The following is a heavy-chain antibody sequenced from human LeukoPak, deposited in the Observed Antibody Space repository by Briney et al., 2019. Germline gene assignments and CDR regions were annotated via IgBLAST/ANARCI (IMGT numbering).Heavy chain of an antibody. CDR3: ALLGYCSGGSCYQVDY. Sequence: SETLSLTCTVSGGSISSGGYYWSWIRQHPGKGLEWIGYIYYSGSTYYNPSLKSRVTISVDTSKNQFSLKLSSVTAADTAVYYCALLGYCSGGSCYQVDYWGQGTLVTVSS. CDR2: IYYSGST. J-gene: IGHJ4*02. V-gene: IGHV4-31*03. CDR1: GGSISSGGYY. D-gene: IGHD2-15*01.